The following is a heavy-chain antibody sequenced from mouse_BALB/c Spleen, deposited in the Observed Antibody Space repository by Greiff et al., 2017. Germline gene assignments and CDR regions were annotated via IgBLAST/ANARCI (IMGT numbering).Heavy chain of an antibody. CDR3: ARRGLHYFDY. V-gene: IGHV14-1*02. J-gene: IGHJ2*01. Sequence: VQLQQPGAELVKPGASVKMSCKASGFNIKDYYMHWVKQRPEQGLEWIGWIDPENGNTIYDPKFQGKASITADTSSNTAYLQLSSLTSEDTAVYYCARRGLHYFDYWGQGTTLTVSS. CDR2: IDPENGNT. CDR1: GFNIKDYY.